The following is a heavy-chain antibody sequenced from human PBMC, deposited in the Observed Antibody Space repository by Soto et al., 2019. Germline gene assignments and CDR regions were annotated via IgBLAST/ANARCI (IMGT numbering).Heavy chain of an antibody. Sequence: AASVKVSCKASGYTFTSYGISWVRQAPGQGLEWMGWISAYNGNTNYAQKLQGRVTMTTDTSTSTAYMELRSLRSDDTAVYYCARDEEPYYYDISGYHRLGGDAFDICGQGTMVTVSS. CDR1: GYTFTSYG. V-gene: IGHV1-18*01. D-gene: IGHD3-22*01. CDR2: ISAYNGNT. J-gene: IGHJ3*02. CDR3: ARDEEPYYYDISGYHRLGGDAFDI.